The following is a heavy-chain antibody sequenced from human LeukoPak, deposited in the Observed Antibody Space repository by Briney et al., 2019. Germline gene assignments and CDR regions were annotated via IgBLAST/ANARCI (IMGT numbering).Heavy chain of an antibody. D-gene: IGHD3-10*01. CDR3: AKGRGAFDI. CDR1: GFTFSSYG. V-gene: IGHV3-30*18. Sequence: PGGSLRLSCVASGFTFSSYGMHWVRQAPGKGLELVAVISNDGSNKYYADSVKGRFTISRDNSKNTLYLQMNSLRAEDTAVYYCAKGRGAFDIWGQGTMVTVSS. CDR2: ISNDGSNK. J-gene: IGHJ3*02.